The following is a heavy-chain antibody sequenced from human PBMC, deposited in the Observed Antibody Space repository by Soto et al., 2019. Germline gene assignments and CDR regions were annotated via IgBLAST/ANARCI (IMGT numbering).Heavy chain of an antibody. CDR3: ARHKGDYDFWSGYTGHYYYGMDV. Sequence: GESLKISCKGSGYSFTSYWISWVRQMPGKGLEWMGRIDPSDSYTNYSPSFQGHVTISADKSISTAYLQWSSLKASDTAMYYCARHKGDYDFWSGYTGHYYYGMDVWGQGTTVTVSS. CDR2: IDPSDSYT. J-gene: IGHJ6*02. V-gene: IGHV5-10-1*01. CDR1: GYSFTSYW. D-gene: IGHD3-3*01.